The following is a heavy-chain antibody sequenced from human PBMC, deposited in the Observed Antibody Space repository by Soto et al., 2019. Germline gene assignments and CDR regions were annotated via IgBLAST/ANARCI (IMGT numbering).Heavy chain of an antibody. V-gene: IGHV1-69*01. CDR2: ILPVFRTP. CDR1: GGTFGDYG. CDR3: ARDDGEGGMDV. D-gene: IGHD3-10*01. J-gene: IGHJ6*02. Sequence: QMHLVQSGTEVRKPGSSVKVSCKASGGTFGDYGIDWVRHAPGHGLEWIGGILPVFRTPRNAQKLEGRVSLTVDAVTNAAFMELNSLRPEDTATYYCARDDGEGGMDVWGQGTTVIVSS.